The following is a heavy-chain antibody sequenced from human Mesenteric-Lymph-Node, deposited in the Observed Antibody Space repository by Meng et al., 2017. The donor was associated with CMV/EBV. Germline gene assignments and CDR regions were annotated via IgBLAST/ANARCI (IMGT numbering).Heavy chain of an antibody. D-gene: IGHD2-2*01. CDR2: MHPNSGNT. Sequence: ASVKVSCKASGYTFTSFHINWVRQATGQGLEWMGWMHPNSGNTGYAQKFQGRLSMTRDTATSTAYMELSSLRSEDTAVYYCVSDQRYDDKYGMDVWGQGTTVTVSS. V-gene: IGHV1-8*01. J-gene: IGHJ6*02. CDR3: VSDQRYDDKYGMDV. CDR1: GYTFTSFH.